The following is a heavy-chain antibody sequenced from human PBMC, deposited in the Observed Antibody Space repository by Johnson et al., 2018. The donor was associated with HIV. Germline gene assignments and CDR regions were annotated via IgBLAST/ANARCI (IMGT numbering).Heavy chain of an antibody. CDR2: IYSGGST. D-gene: IGHD6-6*01. V-gene: IGHV3-66*03. CDR1: GFTVSSNY. Sequence: VQLVESGGGLIQPGGSLILSCAASGFTVSSNYMSWVRQAPGKGLEWVSVIYSGGSTYYADSVKGRFTISRDNSKNTLYLQMSSLRVEDTAVYCCARVRIFYSSSSHAFDIWGQGTMVTVSS. CDR3: ARVRIFYSSSSHAFDI. J-gene: IGHJ3*02.